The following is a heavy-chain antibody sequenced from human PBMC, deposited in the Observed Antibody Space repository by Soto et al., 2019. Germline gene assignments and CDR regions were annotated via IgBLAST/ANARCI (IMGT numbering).Heavy chain of an antibody. D-gene: IGHD1-26*01. Sequence: GGSLRLSCAASGFTFSNAWMSWVRQAPGKGLEWVAVIYTGDSTYYADSVKDRFTISRDSSKNTLYLQMNSLRVEDTAVYYCAKSKELGVSAPDHWGQGTLVTVSS. CDR1: GFTFSNAW. J-gene: IGHJ4*02. CDR3: AKSKELGVSAPDH. CDR2: IYTGDST. V-gene: IGHV3-66*01.